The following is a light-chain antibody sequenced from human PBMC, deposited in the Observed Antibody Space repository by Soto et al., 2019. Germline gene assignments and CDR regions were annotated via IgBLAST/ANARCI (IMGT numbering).Light chain of an antibody. Sequence: DIQMTQSTSSLFASVGDRVTITCRASQTISSYLNWYQQTPGRAPKLLIYAASSLQGGVPSRFSSSRSGTDFTLTISSLQPEDFATSYWQQTYSTPSTSTFSQRTKMQIK. CDR3: QQTYSTPSTST. CDR2: AAS. V-gene: IGKV1-39*01. J-gene: IGKJ1*01. CDR1: QTISSY.